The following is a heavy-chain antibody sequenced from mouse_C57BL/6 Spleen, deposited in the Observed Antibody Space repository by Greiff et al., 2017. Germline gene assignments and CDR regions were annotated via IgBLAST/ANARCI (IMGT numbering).Heavy chain of an antibody. Sequence: QVQLQQPGAELVKPGASVKMSCKASGYTFTSYWITWVKQRPGQGLAWIGDIYPGSGSTNYNEKFKSKATLTVDTSSSTAYMQLSSLTSEDSAVYYCARSPCTTVVARDVDYWGQGTTLTVSS. CDR3: ARSPCTTVVARDVDY. J-gene: IGHJ2*01. D-gene: IGHD1-1*01. V-gene: IGHV1-55*01. CDR1: GYTFTSYW. CDR2: IYPGSGST.